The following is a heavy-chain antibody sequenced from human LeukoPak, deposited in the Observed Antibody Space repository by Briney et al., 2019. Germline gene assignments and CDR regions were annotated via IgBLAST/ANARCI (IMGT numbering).Heavy chain of an antibody. Sequence: SETLSLTCIVSRGSISSYYWSWIRQPPGKGLDWIGYIYYSGSTNYNPSLKSRVTMSVDTSKNQFSLKLSSVTAADTAVYYCARRYCGGSCYSSFDYWGQGTLVTVSS. CDR2: IYYSGST. J-gene: IGHJ4*02. V-gene: IGHV4-59*08. CDR3: ARRYCGGSCYSSFDY. D-gene: IGHD2-15*01. CDR1: RGSISSYY.